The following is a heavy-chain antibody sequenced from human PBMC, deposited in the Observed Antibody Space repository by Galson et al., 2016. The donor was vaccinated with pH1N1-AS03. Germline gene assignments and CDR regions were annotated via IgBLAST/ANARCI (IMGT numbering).Heavy chain of an antibody. V-gene: IGHV1-69*05. D-gene: IGHD1-26*01. CDR1: GGTFDNHP. CDR2: FIPIFGTT. J-gene: IGHJ4*02. CDR3: ARGTREGKSDFDY. Sequence: SVKVSCKASGGTFDNHPINWVRQAPGQGLEWMGGFIPIFGTTNYAPKYQGRVTFTTDDSTTTVYMELSNLRSEDTAIYYCARGTREGKSDFDYWGQGTLVTVSS.